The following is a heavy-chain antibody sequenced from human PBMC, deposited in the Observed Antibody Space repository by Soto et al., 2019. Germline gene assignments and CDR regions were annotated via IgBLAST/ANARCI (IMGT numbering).Heavy chain of an antibody. Sequence: GGSLRLSCAASGFTFSNAWMSWVRQAPGKGLEWVGRIKSKTDGGTTDYAAPVKGRFTISRDDSKNTLYLQMNSLKTEDTAVYYCTTDLTFFVPDLGPAFDIWGQGTMVTVSS. J-gene: IGHJ3*02. CDR1: GFTFSNAW. D-gene: IGHD3-3*02. CDR3: TTDLTFFVPDLGPAFDI. V-gene: IGHV3-15*01. CDR2: IKSKTDGGTT.